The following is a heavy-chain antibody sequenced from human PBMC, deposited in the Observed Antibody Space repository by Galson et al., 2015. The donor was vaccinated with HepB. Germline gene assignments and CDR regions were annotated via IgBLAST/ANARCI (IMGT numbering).Heavy chain of an antibody. J-gene: IGHJ5*02. CDR3: ARERSGRGYDFWNGYYSNYFDP. D-gene: IGHD3-3*01. V-gene: IGHV3-7*01. CDR2: IKQDGSER. Sequence: SLRLSCAASEFTFSSYSMSWVRQAPGKGLEWVANIKQDGSERYYVDSVKGRFTISRDNAQNWLYLQMNSLRAEDTAVYYCARERSGRGYDFWNGYYSNYFDPWGQGTLVTVSS. CDR1: EFTFSSYS.